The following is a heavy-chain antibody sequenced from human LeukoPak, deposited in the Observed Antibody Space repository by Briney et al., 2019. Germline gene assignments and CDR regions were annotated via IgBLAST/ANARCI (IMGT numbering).Heavy chain of an antibody. Sequence: SVKVSCKASGGTFSNYAISWVRQAPGQGLEWMGGIIPIFSTANYAQKFQGRVTITADESTSTVYMELSSLRSEDTAEYYCARGHGGVVTSPFDYWGQGTLVTVSS. D-gene: IGHD4-23*01. V-gene: IGHV1-69*13. J-gene: IGHJ4*02. CDR3: ARGHGGVVTSPFDY. CDR1: GGTFSNYA. CDR2: IIPIFSTA.